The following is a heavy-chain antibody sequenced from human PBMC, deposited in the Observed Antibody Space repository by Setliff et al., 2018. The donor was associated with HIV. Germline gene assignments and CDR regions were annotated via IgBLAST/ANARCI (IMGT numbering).Heavy chain of an antibody. V-gene: IGHV4-59*01. CDR1: GGSISGYY. CDR3: ARTRGRALLSYYFDN. J-gene: IGHJ4*02. CDR2: VSYSGST. D-gene: IGHD2-15*01. Sequence: SETLSLTCSVSGGSISGYYWSRVRQPPGRGLAWIGYVSYSGSTSYNPSLNSRVTMSVDTSRDQFSLKLNSVTAADTAVYYCARTRGRALLSYYFDNWGQGRLVTVSS.